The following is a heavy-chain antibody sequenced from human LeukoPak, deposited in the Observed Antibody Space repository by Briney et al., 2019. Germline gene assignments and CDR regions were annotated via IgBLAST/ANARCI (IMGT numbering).Heavy chain of an antibody. V-gene: IGHV1-18*01. CDR2: ISTYNGNT. CDR3: ARGGRDAFDI. CDR1: GYTLTELS. J-gene: IGHJ3*02. Sequence: ASVKVSCKVSGYTLTELSMHWVRQAPGQGLEWMGWISTYNGNTHCTQKLQDRVTMTTDTSTSTAYTELRSLRSDDTALYYCARGGRDAFDIWGQGTVVTVSS. D-gene: IGHD3-10*01.